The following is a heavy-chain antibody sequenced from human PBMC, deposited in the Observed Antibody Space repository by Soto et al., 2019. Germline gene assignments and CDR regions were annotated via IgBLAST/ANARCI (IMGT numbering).Heavy chain of an antibody. J-gene: IGHJ3*02. CDR3: ARVWGGAFDI. Sequence: QVQLQESAPGLVKPSETLSLTCTVSGGSISSYYWSWIRQPPGKGLEWIGYIYYSGSTNYNPSLKTRVTISVDTTKNQFSLKLSSVTAADKAVYYCARVWGGAFDIWGQGTMVTVSS. CDR2: IYYSGST. CDR1: GGSISSYY. V-gene: IGHV4-59*01. D-gene: IGHD3-10*01.